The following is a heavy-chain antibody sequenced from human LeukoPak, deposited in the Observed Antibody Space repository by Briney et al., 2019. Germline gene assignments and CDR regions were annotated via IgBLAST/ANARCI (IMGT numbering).Heavy chain of an antibody. CDR3: ARGRSVVTAFVEYFQH. D-gene: IGHD2-21*02. J-gene: IGHJ1*01. Sequence: GASVKVSCKASGGTFSSYAISWVRQAPGQGLEWMGGIIPIFGTANYAQKFQGRVTITADKSTSTAYMELSSLSSEDTAVYYCARGRSVVTAFVEYFQHWGQGTLVTVSS. CDR1: GGTFSSYA. V-gene: IGHV1-69*06. CDR2: IIPIFGTA.